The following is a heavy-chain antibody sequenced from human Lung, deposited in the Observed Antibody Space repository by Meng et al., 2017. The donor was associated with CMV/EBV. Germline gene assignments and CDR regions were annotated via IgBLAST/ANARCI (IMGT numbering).Heavy chain of an antibody. Sequence: GSLRLXCTVSGGSISSSSYYWGWIRQPPGQGLEWIGSIYYSGNTYYKPSLQSRVTITADTSKSQFSLELSSVTAADTAVYYCASLPKMGIATTGPHWGQGTLVTVSS. V-gene: IGHV4-39*07. CDR2: IYYSGNT. CDR3: ASLPKMGIATTGPH. CDR1: GGSISSSSYY. J-gene: IGHJ4*02. D-gene: IGHD6-13*01.